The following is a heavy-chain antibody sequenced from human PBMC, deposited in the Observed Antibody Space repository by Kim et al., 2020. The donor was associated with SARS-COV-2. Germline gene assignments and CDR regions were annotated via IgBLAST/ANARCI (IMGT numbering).Heavy chain of an antibody. CDR1: GFTFGDYA. D-gene: IGHD3-3*01. Sequence: GGSLRLSCTASGFTFGDYAMSWVRQAPGKGLEWVGFIRSKAYGETTEYAASVKGRFTISRDDSKSIAYLRMNSLKTEDTAVYYCTRDLRRYDFWSGYYEYYYGMDVWGQGTTVTVSS. J-gene: IGHJ6*02. V-gene: IGHV3-49*04. CDR2: IRSKAYGETT. CDR3: TRDLRRYDFWSGYYEYYYGMDV.